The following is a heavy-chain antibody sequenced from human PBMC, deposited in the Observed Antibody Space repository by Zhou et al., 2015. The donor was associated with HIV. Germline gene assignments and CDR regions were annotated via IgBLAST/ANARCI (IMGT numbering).Heavy chain of an antibody. Sequence: QVQLVQSGAEVKKPGASVKVSCKASGYTFISHGINWVRQAPGQGLEWVGWISAYNGNTNYAQNLQGRVTMTTDTSTSTAYMQLSSLRSDDTAVYYCAREGDPTVVNYDYWGQGTLVTVSS. CDR1: GYTFISHG. CDR3: AREGDPTVVNYDY. CDR2: ISAYNGNT. V-gene: IGHV1-18*01. J-gene: IGHJ4*02. D-gene: IGHD4-23*01.